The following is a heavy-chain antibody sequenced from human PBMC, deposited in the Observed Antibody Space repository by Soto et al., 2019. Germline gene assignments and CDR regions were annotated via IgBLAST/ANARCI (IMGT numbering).Heavy chain of an antibody. V-gene: IGHV3-15*01. D-gene: IGHD1-26*01. CDR2: IKSKTDGGTT. Sequence: PGGALRLSCAASGFTFSNAWMSLVRQAPGKGLEGVGRIKSKTDGGTTDYAAPVKGRFTISRDDSKNTLYLQMNSLKTEDTAVYYCTTDSGGSYPYDAFDIWGQGTMVTVSS. J-gene: IGHJ3*02. CDR1: GFTFSNAW. CDR3: TTDSGGSYPYDAFDI.